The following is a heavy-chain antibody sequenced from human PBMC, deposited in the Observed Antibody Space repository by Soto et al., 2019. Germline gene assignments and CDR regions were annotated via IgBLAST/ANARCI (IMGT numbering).Heavy chain of an antibody. CDR1: GYPFTGYY. CDR3: AREPISGYSYGSAYYYYGMDV. J-gene: IGHJ6*02. D-gene: IGHD5-18*01. Sequence: GXSVKVTCKAAGYPFTGYYMHWVRQAPGQGLEWMGWINPNSGGTNYAQKFQGRVTMTRDTSISTAYMELSRLRSDDTAVYYCAREPISGYSYGSAYYYYGMDVWGQGTTVTVSS. V-gene: IGHV1-2*02. CDR2: INPNSGGT.